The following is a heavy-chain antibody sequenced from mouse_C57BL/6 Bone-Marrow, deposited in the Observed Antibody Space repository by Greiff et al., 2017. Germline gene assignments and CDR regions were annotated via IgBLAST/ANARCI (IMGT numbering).Heavy chain of an antibody. CDR1: GFTFSSYG. CDR3: ARHRVGFAY. J-gene: IGHJ3*01. Sequence: EVNLQESGGDLVKPGGSLKLSCAASGFTFSSYGMSWVRQTPDKRLEWVATISSGGGYTYYPDSVKGRITITRDNAKNTVYLQLSSLKSEDTAMYYCARHRVGFAYWGQGTRVTVSA. V-gene: IGHV5-6*01. CDR2: ISSGGGYT.